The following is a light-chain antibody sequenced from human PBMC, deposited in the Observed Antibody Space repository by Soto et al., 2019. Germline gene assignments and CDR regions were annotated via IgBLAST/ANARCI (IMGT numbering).Light chain of an antibody. Sequence: EIVMTQSPATLSVSVGERVTLSCRASQHIRSNLAWYQQKPGQAPRLLIYGASTRATGIPARFSGSGSGTEFTLTISSLQSEDFAVYYCQQYNNWPPDTFGQGTKLEIK. CDR3: QQYNNWPPDT. V-gene: IGKV3-15*01. CDR2: GAS. J-gene: IGKJ2*01. CDR1: QHIRSN.